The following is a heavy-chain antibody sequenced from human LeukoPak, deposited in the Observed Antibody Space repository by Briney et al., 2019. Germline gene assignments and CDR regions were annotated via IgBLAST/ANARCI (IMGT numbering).Heavy chain of an antibody. Sequence: GGSLRLSCAASGFTFSSYEMNWVRQAPGKGLEWVSYISSSGSTIYYADSVKGRFTIYRDNSTNSLYLLMNSLRAEDTAVYYCARDRKYYDSSGYDYWGQGSLVTVSS. D-gene: IGHD3-22*01. CDR1: GFTFSSYE. CDR2: ISSSGSTI. V-gene: IGHV3-48*03. CDR3: ARDRKYYDSSGYDY. J-gene: IGHJ4*02.